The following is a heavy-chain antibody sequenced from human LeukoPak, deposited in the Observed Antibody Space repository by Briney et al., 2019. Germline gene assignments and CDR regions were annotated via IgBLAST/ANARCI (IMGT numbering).Heavy chain of an antibody. CDR3: ARSTLAPDAFDI. Sequence: GGSLRLSCAASGFTFSLYYMNWIRRAPGKGLEWLSYISDSSTYTNYADSMKGSFTISRENPKNALYLQMNSLRAEDTAVYYCARSTLAPDAFDIWGQGTMVTVSS. J-gene: IGHJ3*02. V-gene: IGHV3-11*03. D-gene: IGHD1-1*01. CDR2: ISDSSTYT. CDR1: GFTFSLYY.